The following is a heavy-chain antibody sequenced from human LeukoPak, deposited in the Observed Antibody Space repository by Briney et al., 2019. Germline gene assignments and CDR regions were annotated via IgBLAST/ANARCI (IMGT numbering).Heavy chain of an antibody. Sequence: SGPTLVKPSQTLSLTCTVSGNSISSGDYYWSWIRQPAGKGLEWIGRIYTSGSTTYNPSLKSRVTISGDTSENQFSLRLSSVTAADTAVYYCARASYSYDISGWVPFDYWGQGTLVTVSS. D-gene: IGHD3-22*01. V-gene: IGHV4-61*02. J-gene: IGHJ4*02. CDR3: ARASYSYDISGWVPFDY. CDR2: IYTSGST. CDR1: GNSISSGDYY.